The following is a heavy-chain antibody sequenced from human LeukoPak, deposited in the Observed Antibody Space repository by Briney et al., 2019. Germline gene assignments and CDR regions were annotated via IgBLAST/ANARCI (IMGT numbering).Heavy chain of an antibody. J-gene: IGHJ5*02. CDR2: ISSSGSTK. CDR1: GFTFSDYY. CDR3: ARDPTSVGAFDP. Sequence: GGSLRLSCAASGFTFSDYYMSWIRQAPGKGLEWVSYISSSGSTKYYADSVKGRFTVSRDNAKNSLDLQMNSLRADDTAVYYCARDPTSVGAFDPWGQGALVTVSS. V-gene: IGHV3-11*01.